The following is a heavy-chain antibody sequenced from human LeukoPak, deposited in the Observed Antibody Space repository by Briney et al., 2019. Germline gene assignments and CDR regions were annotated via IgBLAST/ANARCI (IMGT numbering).Heavy chain of an antibody. Sequence: PGGSLRLSCAASGFTVSSNFMTWVRQAPGKGLEWVSLIYSGGSTYYADSVKGRFTISRDNSKNTLYLQMNSLRDEDTALYYCAKAGIGVVGYFDYWGQGTLVTVSS. D-gene: IGHD6-19*01. V-gene: IGHV3-66*01. CDR1: GFTVSSNF. J-gene: IGHJ4*02. CDR3: AKAGIGVVGYFDY. CDR2: IYSGGST.